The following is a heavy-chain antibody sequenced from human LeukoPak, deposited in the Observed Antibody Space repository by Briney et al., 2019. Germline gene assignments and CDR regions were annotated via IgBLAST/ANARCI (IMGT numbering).Heavy chain of an antibody. Sequence: PGGSLRLSCAASGFTFSSYSMNWVRQAPGKGLEWVSSISSSSSYIYYADSVKGRFTISRDNAKNSPYLQMNSLRAEDAAVYYCANGGGGSGNFYYFDYWGQGTLVTVSS. CDR2: ISSSSSYI. V-gene: IGHV3-21*01. CDR3: ANGGGGSGNFYYFDY. J-gene: IGHJ4*02. D-gene: IGHD3-10*01. CDR1: GFTFSSYS.